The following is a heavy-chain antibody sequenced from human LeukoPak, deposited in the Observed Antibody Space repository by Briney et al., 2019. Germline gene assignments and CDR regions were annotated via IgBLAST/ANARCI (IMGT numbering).Heavy chain of an antibody. Sequence: GGSLRLSCAASGFTFNNAWMNWVRQAPGKGLEWVGRIKRETDGGTTDYAAPVKGRFTISRDDSKNMIYLQMNSLKTEDTALYYCARVPGSYSLYYFDYWGQGTLVTVSS. D-gene: IGHD1-26*01. CDR2: IKRETDGGTT. V-gene: IGHV3-15*01. CDR1: GFTFNNAW. CDR3: ARVPGSYSLYYFDY. J-gene: IGHJ4*02.